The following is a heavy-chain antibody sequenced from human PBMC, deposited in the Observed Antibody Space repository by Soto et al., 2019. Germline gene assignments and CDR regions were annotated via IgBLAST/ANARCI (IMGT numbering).Heavy chain of an antibody. Sequence: QVRLQESGPGLVKASETLSLTCTVSGGSISSYYWSWIRQPPGKGLEWIGYTDYSGSTNYNPSLKSRVTISVDTSRNQFSLKLSSVTAADTAVYYCARDVHDYSVWGQGILVTVSS. D-gene: IGHD4-17*01. CDR3: ARDVHDYSV. V-gene: IGHV4-59*01. CDR1: GGSISSYY. CDR2: TDYSGST. J-gene: IGHJ4*02.